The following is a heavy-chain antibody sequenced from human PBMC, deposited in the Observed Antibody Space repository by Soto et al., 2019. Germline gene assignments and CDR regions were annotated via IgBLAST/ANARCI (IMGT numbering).Heavy chain of an antibody. Sequence: AASVKVSCKASGGSFGKSAINWVRQTPGQGLEWLGGFIPVYRTLNYAQKFQGRVTITADESTGTAYLQMNSLRVEDTAVYYCAQDRGCSGSTCYQAYWGPGTLVTVSS. V-gene: IGHV1-69*13. J-gene: IGHJ4*02. D-gene: IGHD2-2*01. CDR3: AQDRGCSGSTCYQAY. CDR2: FIPVYRTL. CDR1: GGSFGKSA.